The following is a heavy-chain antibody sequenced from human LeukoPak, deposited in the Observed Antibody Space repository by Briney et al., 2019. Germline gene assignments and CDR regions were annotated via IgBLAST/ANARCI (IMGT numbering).Heavy chain of an antibody. V-gene: IGHV5-51*01. J-gene: IGHJ6*02. CDR2: IYPDDSDT. Sequence: KRGESLKISCKGSGYRFNAYWIAWVRQMPGKGLEWMGIIYPDDSDTRYSPSFQGQVTISADKSISTAYLQWSSLKASDTAMYYCARQSLSGYGMDVWGQGTTVTVSS. CDR1: GYRFNAYW. CDR3: ARQSLSGYGMDV.